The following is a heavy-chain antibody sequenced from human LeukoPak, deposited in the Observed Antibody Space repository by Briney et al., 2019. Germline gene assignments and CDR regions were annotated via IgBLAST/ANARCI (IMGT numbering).Heavy chain of an antibody. D-gene: IGHD3-22*01. Sequence: GSLRLSCAASGFTFSSYAMHWVRQAPGKGLEWVAVIWYDGSNKYYADSVKGRFTISGDNSKNTLYLQMSSLRAEDTAVYYCARGYDSSGYYIWYFDYWGQGTLVTVSS. CDR2: IWYDGSNK. CDR3: ARGYDSSGYYIWYFDY. CDR1: GFTFSSYA. V-gene: IGHV3-33*01. J-gene: IGHJ4*02.